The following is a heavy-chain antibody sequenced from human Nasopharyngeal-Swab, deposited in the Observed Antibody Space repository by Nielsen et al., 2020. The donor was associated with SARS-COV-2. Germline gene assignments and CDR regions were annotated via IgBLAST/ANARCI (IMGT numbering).Heavy chain of an antibody. CDR3: AREVVVVVAAASMDV. D-gene: IGHD2-15*01. J-gene: IGHJ6*02. CDR1: GYTFTSYG. V-gene: IGHV1-18*01. Sequence: ASVKVSCKASGYTFTSYGISWVRQAPGQGLEWMGWISAYNGNTNYAQKLQGRVTMTTDTSTSTAYMELRSLRSDDTAVYYCAREVVVVVAAASMDVWGQGTTVTVSS. CDR2: ISAYNGNT.